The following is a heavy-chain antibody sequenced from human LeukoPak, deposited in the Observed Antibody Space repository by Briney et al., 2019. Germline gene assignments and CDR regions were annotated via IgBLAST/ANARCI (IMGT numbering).Heavy chain of an antibody. D-gene: IGHD1-26*01. CDR3: ARAPQWELSFFDY. CDR2: ISYDGSNK. J-gene: IGHJ4*02. V-gene: IGHV3-30*01. CDR1: GFTFSSYA. Sequence: GGSLRLSCAASGFTFSSYAMHWVRQAPGKGLEWVAVISYDGSNKYYADSVKGRFTISRDNSKNTLYLQMNSLGAEDTAVYYCARAPQWELSFFDYWGQGTLVTVSS.